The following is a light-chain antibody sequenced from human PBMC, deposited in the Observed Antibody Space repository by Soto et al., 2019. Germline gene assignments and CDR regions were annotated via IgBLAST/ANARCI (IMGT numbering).Light chain of an antibody. CDR2: GAS. Sequence: ELVLTQSPGTLSLSPGTRSTLSCRASQSVSSSYLAWYQQKPGQAPRLLIYGASSRATGIPDRFSGSGSGTDFTLTISRLEPEDFAVYYCQQYGISPRTFGQGTKVDIK. V-gene: IGKV3-20*01. CDR1: QSVSSSY. J-gene: IGKJ1*01. CDR3: QQYGISPRT.